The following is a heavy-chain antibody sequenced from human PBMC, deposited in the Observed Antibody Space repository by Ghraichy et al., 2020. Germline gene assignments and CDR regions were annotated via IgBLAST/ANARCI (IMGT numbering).Heavy chain of an antibody. CDR3: AKDQLRDTMIVVADAFDI. CDR1: GFTFSSYA. V-gene: IGHV3-23*01. D-gene: IGHD3-22*01. J-gene: IGHJ3*02. CDR2: ISGSGGST. Sequence: GGSLRLSCAASGFTFSSYAMSWVRQAPGKGLEWVSAISGSGGSTYYADSVKGRFTISRDNSKNTLYLQMNSLRAEDTAVYYCAKDQLRDTMIVVADAFDIWGQGTMVTVSS.